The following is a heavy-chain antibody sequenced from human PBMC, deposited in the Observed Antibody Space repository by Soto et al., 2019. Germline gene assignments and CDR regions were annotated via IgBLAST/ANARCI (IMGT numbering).Heavy chain of an antibody. CDR3: ARGVTEGRGPIITVYYFDY. CDR2: IYHTGGT. J-gene: IGHJ4*02. V-gene: IGHV4-4*02. Sequence: KASETLYLTCAVSGGSISSDYWWIWVRQAPGKGLEWIGEIYHTGGTNSNPSLESRVTISVDKSKNQFSLKLNSLTAADTAVYYCARGVTEGRGPIITVYYFDYWGQGNLVTVAS. D-gene: IGHD3-10*01. CDR1: GGSISSDYW.